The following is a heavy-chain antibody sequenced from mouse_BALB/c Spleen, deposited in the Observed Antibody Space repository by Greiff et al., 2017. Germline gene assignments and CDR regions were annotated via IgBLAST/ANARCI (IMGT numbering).Heavy chain of an antibody. D-gene: IGHD2-3*01. CDR1: GFSLTGYG. CDR2: IWGDGST. Sequence: VQLVESGPGLVAPSQSLSITCTVSGFSLTGYGVNWVRQPPGKGLEWLGMIWGDGSTDYNSALKSRLSISKDNSKSQVFLKMNSLQTDDTAMYYCARDFHDGYPYYFDYWGQGTTLTVSS. CDR3: ARDFHDGYPYYFDY. J-gene: IGHJ2*01. V-gene: IGHV2-6-7*01.